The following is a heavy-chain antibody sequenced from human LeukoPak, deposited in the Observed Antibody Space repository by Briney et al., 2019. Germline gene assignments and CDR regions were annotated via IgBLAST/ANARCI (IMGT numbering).Heavy chain of an antibody. D-gene: IGHD1-26*01. Sequence: GGSLRLSCAASGFTFSDYYMSWIRQAPGKGLEWVSAISGSGGSTYYADSVKGRFTISRDNSKNTLYLQMNSLRAEDTAVYYCAKVQFQLPTFDYWGQGTLVTVSS. CDR1: GFTFSDYY. J-gene: IGHJ4*02. V-gene: IGHV3-23*01. CDR3: AKVQFQLPTFDY. CDR2: ISGSGGST.